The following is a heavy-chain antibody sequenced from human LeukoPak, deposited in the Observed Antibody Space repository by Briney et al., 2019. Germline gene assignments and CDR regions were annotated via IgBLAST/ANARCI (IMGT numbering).Heavy chain of an antibody. Sequence: ASVKVSCKASGYTFTGYYMHWVRQAPGQGLEWMGWINPNSGGTNYAQKFQGRVTMTRDTSISTAYMELSGLRSDDTAVYYCARDITVFWSGYYTYFDYWGQGTLVTVSS. CDR3: ARDITVFWSGYYTYFDY. V-gene: IGHV1-2*02. CDR1: GYTFTGYY. CDR2: INPNSGGT. D-gene: IGHD3-3*01. J-gene: IGHJ4*02.